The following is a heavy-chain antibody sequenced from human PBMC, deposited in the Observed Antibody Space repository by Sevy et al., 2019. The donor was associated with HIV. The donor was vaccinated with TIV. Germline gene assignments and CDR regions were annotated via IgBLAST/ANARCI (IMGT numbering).Heavy chain of an antibody. Sequence: ASVKVSCKASGYTFTSYGISWERQAPGPGLEWMGWINGYNDNTNYGQKLQGRVTMTTDTSTNTAYMEWRSLRSDDTAVYYCARGEAAGGTPIDYWGQGTLVTVSS. CDR2: INGYNDNT. CDR1: GYTFTSYG. V-gene: IGHV1-18*04. CDR3: ARGEAAGGTPIDY. D-gene: IGHD6-13*01. J-gene: IGHJ4*02.